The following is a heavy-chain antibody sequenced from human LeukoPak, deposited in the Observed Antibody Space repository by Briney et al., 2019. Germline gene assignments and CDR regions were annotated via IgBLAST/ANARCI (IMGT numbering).Heavy chain of an antibody. CDR2: IYYHGSP. J-gene: IGHJ4*02. D-gene: IGHD6-13*01. Sequence: SETLSLTCIVSGDSISSYYWSWIRQPPGKGLEWIGNIYYHGSPNYNPSLKSRVTISMDTSKNLFSLKLSSVTAADTAVYYCARDRRAAGSNFDYWGQGTLVTVSS. V-gene: IGHV4-59*01. CDR1: GDSISSYY. CDR3: ARDRRAAGSNFDY.